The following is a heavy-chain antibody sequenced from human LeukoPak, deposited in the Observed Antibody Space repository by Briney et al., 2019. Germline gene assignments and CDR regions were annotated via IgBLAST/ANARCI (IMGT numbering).Heavy chain of an antibody. CDR3: ARGSRGVLDY. Sequence: PGGSLRLSCAASGFTFSSYEMNWVRQAPGKGLEWVSSISSSSSYIYYADSVKGRFTISRDNAKNSLYLQMNSLRAEDTAVYYCARGSRGVLDYWGQGTLVTVSS. CDR2: ISSSSSYI. D-gene: IGHD3-10*01. V-gene: IGHV3-21*01. J-gene: IGHJ4*02. CDR1: GFTFSSYE.